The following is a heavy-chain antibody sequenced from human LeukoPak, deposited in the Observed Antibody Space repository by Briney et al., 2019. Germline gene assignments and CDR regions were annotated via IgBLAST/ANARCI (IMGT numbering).Heavy chain of an antibody. CDR3: VRDRWPGLGDF. CDR2: VYSGGLT. CDR1: GFIVSENY. J-gene: IGHJ6*02. Sequence: GGSLRLSCAASGFIVSENYMSWVRQAPGKGLERVSTVYSGGLTFYADPVKGRFTISRDNSKNTLYLQVSSLRAEDTAVYYCVRDRWPGLGDFWGQGTTVTVSS. D-gene: IGHD6-19*01. V-gene: IGHV3-66*01.